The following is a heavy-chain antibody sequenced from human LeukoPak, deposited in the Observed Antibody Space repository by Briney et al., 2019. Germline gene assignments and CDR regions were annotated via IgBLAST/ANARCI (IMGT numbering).Heavy chain of an antibody. CDR3: AWGAVGSTAHFAFDI. J-gene: IGHJ3*02. CDR1: GGSIRNYY. V-gene: IGHV4-4*07. CDR2: IHISGST. D-gene: IGHD1-26*01. Sequence: PSETLSLTCTVSGGSIRNYYWNWIRQSAGKGLELIGRIHISGSTNSNPSLKSRVTMSVDTSKNQFSLRLSSVTASDTAVYDCAWGAVGSTAHFAFDIWGQGTMVTVSS.